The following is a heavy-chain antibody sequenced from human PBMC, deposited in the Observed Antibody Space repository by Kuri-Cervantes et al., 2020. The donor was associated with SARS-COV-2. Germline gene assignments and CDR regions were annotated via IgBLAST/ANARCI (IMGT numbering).Heavy chain of an antibody. CDR3: ARDVAAGRAYYYYMDV. V-gene: IGHV3-21*01. J-gene: IGHJ6*03. Sequence: GESLKISCAASAFTFSSYSMNWVRQAPGKGLEWVTSISSSSSYIYYADSVKGRFTISRDNAKNSLYLPMNSLRAEDTAVYYCARDVAAGRAYYYYMDVWGKGTTVTVSS. D-gene: IGHD6-13*01. CDR1: AFTFSSYS. CDR2: ISSSSSYI.